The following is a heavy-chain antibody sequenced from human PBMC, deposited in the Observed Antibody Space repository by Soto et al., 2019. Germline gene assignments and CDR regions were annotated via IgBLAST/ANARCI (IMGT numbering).Heavy chain of an antibody. J-gene: IGHJ4*02. Sequence: PSETLSLTCTVSGGSISSYYWSWIRQPPGKGLEWIGYIYYSGSTNYNPSLKSRVTISVDTSKNQFSLKLSSVTAADTAVYYCARQVATLGIFDYWGQGTLVTVSS. CDR2: IYYSGST. CDR1: GGSISSYY. D-gene: IGHD5-12*01. CDR3: ARQVATLGIFDY. V-gene: IGHV4-59*08.